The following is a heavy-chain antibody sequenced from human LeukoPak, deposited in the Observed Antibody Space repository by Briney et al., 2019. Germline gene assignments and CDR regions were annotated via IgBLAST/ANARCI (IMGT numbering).Heavy chain of an antibody. D-gene: IGHD5-12*01. V-gene: IGHV3-7*05. CDR1: GFSFSTYW. CDR2: VNQDGSQK. J-gene: IGHJ4*02. Sequence: PGGSLRLSRATYGFSFSTYWMSWVRRAPGKGLEWVANVNQDGSQKFYVDSVKGRFTISRDNAKNSLFLQMNSLRADDTAVYYCARDAYGYTAYDFDYWGQGTLVTVSS. CDR3: ARDAYGYTAYDFDY.